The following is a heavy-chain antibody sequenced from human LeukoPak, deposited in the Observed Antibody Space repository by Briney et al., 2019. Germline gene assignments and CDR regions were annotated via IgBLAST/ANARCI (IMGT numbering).Heavy chain of an antibody. CDR1: GYTFTSYG. CDR3: ATLRYSSGGMSWFDP. V-gene: IGHV1-18*01. Sequence: ASVKVSCKASGYTFTSYGISWVRQAPGQGLEWMGWISAYNGNTNYAQKLQGRVTMTEDTSTDTAYMELSSLRSEDTAVYYCATLRYSSGGMSWFDPWGQGTLVTVSS. J-gene: IGHJ5*02. CDR2: ISAYNGNT. D-gene: IGHD6-19*01.